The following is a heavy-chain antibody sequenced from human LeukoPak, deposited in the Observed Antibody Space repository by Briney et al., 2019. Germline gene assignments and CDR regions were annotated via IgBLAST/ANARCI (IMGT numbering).Heavy chain of an antibody. CDR3: AKALVPAGMGRYGMEV. CDR2: INPNSGGT. V-gene: IGHV1-2*02. Sequence: ASVKVSCKASGYTFTGYYMHWVRQAPGQGLEWMGWINPNSGGTNYAQKFQGRVTMTRDTSISTAYMELSRLRSGDTAVYYCAKALVPAGMGRYGMEVWGQGNTVNVSS. CDR1: GYTFTGYY. D-gene: IGHD2-2*01. J-gene: IGHJ6*02.